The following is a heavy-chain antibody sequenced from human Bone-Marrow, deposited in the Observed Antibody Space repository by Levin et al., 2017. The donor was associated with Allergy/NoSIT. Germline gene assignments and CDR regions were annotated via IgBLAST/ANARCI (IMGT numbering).Heavy chain of an antibody. Sequence: PGGSLRLSCAASGFNFHIYGMHWVRQTPGKGLEWVAVISNDGINTHYADSVKGRLIVSRDNSKNTLYLQVNSLRSDDAAVYYCARGGVHPTSHEFLSGNYMPSFQYWGQGLLVTVSS. D-gene: IGHD3-3*01. CDR1: GFNFHIYG. CDR2: ISNDGINT. CDR3: ARGGVHPTSHEFLSGNYMPSFQY. V-gene: IGHV3-30*03. J-gene: IGHJ4*02.